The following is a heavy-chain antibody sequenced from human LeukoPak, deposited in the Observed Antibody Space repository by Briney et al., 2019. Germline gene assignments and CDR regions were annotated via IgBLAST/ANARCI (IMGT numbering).Heavy chain of an antibody. CDR1: GFTFSSYG. J-gene: IGHJ4*02. CDR2: IWYDGSNK. CDR3: ERDSVNMTTGDY. V-gene: IGHV3-33*01. D-gene: IGHD4-17*01. Sequence: GGSLRLSCAASGFTFSSYGMHWFRQAPGKGLEWVAVIWYDGSNKYYADSVKGRFTISRDNSKNTLYLQMNSLRAEDTAVYYCERDSVNMTTGDYWGQGTLVTVSS.